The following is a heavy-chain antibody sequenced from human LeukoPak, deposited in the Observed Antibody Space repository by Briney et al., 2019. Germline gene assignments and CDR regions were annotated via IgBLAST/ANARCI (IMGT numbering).Heavy chain of an antibody. J-gene: IGHJ4*02. D-gene: IGHD6-19*01. V-gene: IGHV1-2*02. CDR2: INPNSGDT. Sequence: GASVKVSCKTSGYTFTAYYMHWVRQAPGQGLEWMGWINPNSGDTNCAQKFQGRVTMTRDTSISTAYMELSRLRSDDTAVYYCARGSEQWLVRGGKAYQPLQDYWGQGTLVTVSS. CDR3: ARGSEQWLVRGGKAYQPLQDY. CDR1: GYTFTAYY.